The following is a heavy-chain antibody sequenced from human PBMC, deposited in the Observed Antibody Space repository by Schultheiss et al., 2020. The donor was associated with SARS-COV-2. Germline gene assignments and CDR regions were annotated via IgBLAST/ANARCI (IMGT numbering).Heavy chain of an antibody. CDR2: IRSKAYGGTT. Sequence: GGSLRLSCTASGFTFGDYAMSWFRQAPGKGLEWVGFIRSKAYGGTTEYAASVKGRFTISRDDSKSIAYLQMNSLKTEDTAVYYCARDRAPGADWFDPWGQGTLVTVSS. J-gene: IGHJ5*02. D-gene: IGHD3-10*01. CDR1: GFTFGDYA. CDR3: ARDRAPGADWFDP. V-gene: IGHV3-49*03.